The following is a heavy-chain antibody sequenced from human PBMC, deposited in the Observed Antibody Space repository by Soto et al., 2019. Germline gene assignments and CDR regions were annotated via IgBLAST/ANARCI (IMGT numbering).Heavy chain of an antibody. CDR3: ARRYGQGFDY. V-gene: IGHV4-59*08. D-gene: IGHD4-17*01. CDR2: IYYSGST. CDR1: GGSISSYY. J-gene: IGHJ4*02. Sequence: SETLSLTCTVAGGSISSYYWSWIRQPPGKGLEWIGYIYYSGSTNYNPSLKSRVTISVDTSKNQFSLKLSSVTAADTAVYYCARRYGQGFDYWGQGTLVTVSS.